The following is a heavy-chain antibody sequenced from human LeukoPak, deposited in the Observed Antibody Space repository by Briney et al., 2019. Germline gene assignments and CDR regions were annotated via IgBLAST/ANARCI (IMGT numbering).Heavy chain of an antibody. J-gene: IGHJ4*02. Sequence: SVKVSCKASGGTFISYAISWVRQAPGQGLEWMGGIIPIFGTANYAQKFQGRVTITADESTSTAYMELSSLRSEDTAVYYCARARGSGWYEDYWGQGTLVTVSS. CDR1: GGTFISYA. CDR2: IIPIFGTA. D-gene: IGHD6-19*01. CDR3: ARARGSGWYEDY. V-gene: IGHV1-69*01.